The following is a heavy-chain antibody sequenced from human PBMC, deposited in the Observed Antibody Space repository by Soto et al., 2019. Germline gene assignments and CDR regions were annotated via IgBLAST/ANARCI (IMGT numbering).Heavy chain of an antibody. CDR3: ARVPPRGVVQKGTSRYNYGMDV. J-gene: IGHJ6*02. CDR2: IIPIFGTA. D-gene: IGHD3-3*01. V-gene: IGHV1-69*06. Sequence: GASVKVSCKASGGTFSSYAISWVRQAPGQGLEWMGGIIPIFGTANYAQKFQGRVTITADKSTSTAYMELSSLRSEDTAVYYCARVPPRGVVQKGTSRYNYGMDVWGQGTTVTVSS. CDR1: GGTFSSYA.